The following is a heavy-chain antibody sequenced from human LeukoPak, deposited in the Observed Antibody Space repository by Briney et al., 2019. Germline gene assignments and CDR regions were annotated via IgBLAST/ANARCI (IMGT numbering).Heavy chain of an antibody. CDR3: ARDGRRTATQPRGDYDY. CDR1: GSTFSSHS. V-gene: IGHV3-21*01. Sequence: GGSLRLSCAASGSTFSSHSMNWVRQAPGKGLEWVSSISSSSNYIYYADSVKGRFTVSRDNAKRSLYLQMNSLRAEDTAVYYCARDGRRTATQPRGDYDYWGQGTLVTVSS. CDR2: ISSSSNYI. D-gene: IGHD5-12*01. J-gene: IGHJ4*02.